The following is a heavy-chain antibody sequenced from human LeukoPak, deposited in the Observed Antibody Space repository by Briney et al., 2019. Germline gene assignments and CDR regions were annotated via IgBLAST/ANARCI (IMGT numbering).Heavy chain of an antibody. Sequence: GGSLRLSCAASGFTFSGYTMNWVRQAPGKGLEWVSSISSSSSYIYYADSVKGRFTISRDNAKNSLYLQMNSLRAEDTAVYYCARDPPTIKAAFDYWGQGTLVTVSS. J-gene: IGHJ4*02. CDR3: ARDPPTIKAAFDY. CDR2: ISSSSSYI. V-gene: IGHV3-21*01. CDR1: GFTFSGYT. D-gene: IGHD3-9*01.